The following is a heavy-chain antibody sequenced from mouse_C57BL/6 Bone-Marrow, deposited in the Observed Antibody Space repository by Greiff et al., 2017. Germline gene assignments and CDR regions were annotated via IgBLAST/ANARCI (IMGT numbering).Heavy chain of an antibody. Sequence: QVQLQQPGAELVKPGASVKMSCKASGYTFTSYWINWVKQRPAQGLEWIGDIYPGSGSTNYNEKFKSKATLTVDTSSSTAYMQLSSLTSEASAVYDCATNYCAYWGQGTTLTVSS. CDR3: ATNYCAY. CDR1: GYTFTSYW. CDR2: IYPGSGST. J-gene: IGHJ2*01. V-gene: IGHV1-55*01.